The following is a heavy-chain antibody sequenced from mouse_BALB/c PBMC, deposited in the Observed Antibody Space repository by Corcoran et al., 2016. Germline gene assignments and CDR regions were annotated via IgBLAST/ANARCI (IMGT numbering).Heavy chain of an antibody. D-gene: IGHD6-1*01. V-gene: IGHV9-3-1*01. CDR2: INTYTGEP. CDR3: AREPYAMDY. CDR1: GYTFTNYG. J-gene: IGHJ4*01. Sequence: QIQLVQSGPELKKPGETVQTSCKASGYTFTNYGMNWVKQAPGKGLKWMGWINTYTGEPTYADDFKGRFAFSLETSASTAYLQINNLKNEDTATYFCAREPYAMDYWGQGTSVTVAS.